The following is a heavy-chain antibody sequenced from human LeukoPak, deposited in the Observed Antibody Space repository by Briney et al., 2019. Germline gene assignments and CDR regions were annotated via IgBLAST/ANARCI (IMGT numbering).Heavy chain of an antibody. CDR2: MNPNSGNT. D-gene: IGHD1-26*01. V-gene: IGHV1-8*03. CDR3: ARVDRIVGATTLFYYFDY. Sequence: ASVTVSCKASGYTFTSYDINWVRQATGQGLEWMGWMNPNSGNTDYAQKFQGRVTLTRNTSISTAYMELSSLRSEDTAVYYCARVDRIVGATTLFYYFDYWGQGTLVTVSS. CDR1: GYTFTSYD. J-gene: IGHJ4*02.